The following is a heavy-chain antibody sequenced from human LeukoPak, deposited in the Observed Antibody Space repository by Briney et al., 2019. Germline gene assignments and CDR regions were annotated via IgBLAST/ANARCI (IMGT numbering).Heavy chain of an antibody. CDR1: GFTFSSYA. CDR2: ISSSGSTI. D-gene: IGHD3-3*01. J-gene: IGHJ1*01. Sequence: KPGGSLRLSCAASGFTFSSYAMSWIRQAPGKGLEWVSYISSSGSTIYYADSVKGRFTISRDNAKNSLYLQMNSLRAEDTAVYYCARGTIFGVVIAEYFQHWGQGTLVTVSS. V-gene: IGHV3-11*04. CDR3: ARGTIFGVVIAEYFQH.